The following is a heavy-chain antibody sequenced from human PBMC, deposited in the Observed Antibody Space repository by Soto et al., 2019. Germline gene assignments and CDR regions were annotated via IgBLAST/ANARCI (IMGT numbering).Heavy chain of an antibody. V-gene: IGHV4-59*01. CDR3: AREIQARYYYFFMDV. D-gene: IGHD5-18*01. CDR2: IYHSGST. J-gene: IGHJ6*03. CDR1: GGSISSYY. Sequence: SETLSLTCPVSGGSISSYYLSWVRQPPGKGLEWIGYIYHSGSTNYNPSLESRVTISIDTSKNQFSLNLRSVTAADTAVYYCAREIQARYYYFFMDVWGKGTPVTVSS.